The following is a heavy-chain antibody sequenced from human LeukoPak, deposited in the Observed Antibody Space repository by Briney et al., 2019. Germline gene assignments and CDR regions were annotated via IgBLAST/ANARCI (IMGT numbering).Heavy chain of an antibody. CDR1: GGTFSSYA. CDR3: ARCRWPYYYYYYYMDV. J-gene: IGHJ6*03. D-gene: IGHD5-24*01. CDR2: IIPIFGTA. V-gene: IGHV1-69*06. Sequence: SVKVSCKASGGTFSSYAISWVRQAPGQGLEWMGGIIPIFGTANYAQKFQGRVTITADKSTSTAYMELSSLRSEDTAVYYCARCRWPYYYYYYYMDVWGKGTTVTISS.